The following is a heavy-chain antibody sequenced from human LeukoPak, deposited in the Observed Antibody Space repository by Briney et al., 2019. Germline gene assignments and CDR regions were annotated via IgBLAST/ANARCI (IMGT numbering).Heavy chain of an antibody. CDR1: GFTFSSYS. CDR2: ISSSSSTI. Sequence: PGGSLRLSCAASGFTFSSYSMNWVRQAPGKGLEWVSYISSSSSTIYYADSVKGRFTISRDNAKNSLYLQMNSLRAEDTAVYYCAREDRMATRYFDYWGQGTLVTVSS. D-gene: IGHD5-24*01. J-gene: IGHJ4*02. CDR3: AREDRMATRYFDY. V-gene: IGHV3-48*04.